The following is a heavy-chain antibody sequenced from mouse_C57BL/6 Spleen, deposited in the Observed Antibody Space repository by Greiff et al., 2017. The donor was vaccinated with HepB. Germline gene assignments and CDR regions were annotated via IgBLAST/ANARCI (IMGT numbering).Heavy chain of an antibody. CDR2: IYPGDGDT. D-gene: IGHD1-1*01. Sequence: ESGAELVKPGASVKISCKASGYAFSSYWMNWVKQRPGKGLEWIGQIYPGDGDTNYNGKFKGKATLTADKSSSTAYMQLSSLTSEDSAVYFCITTVVASGDFDVWGTGTTVTVSS. CDR3: ITTVVASGDFDV. J-gene: IGHJ1*03. CDR1: GYAFSSYW. V-gene: IGHV1-80*01.